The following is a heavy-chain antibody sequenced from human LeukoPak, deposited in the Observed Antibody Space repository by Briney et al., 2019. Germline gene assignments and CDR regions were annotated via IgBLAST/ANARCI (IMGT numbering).Heavy chain of an antibody. CDR1: GFTFSSYW. CDR2: INGDGSAT. V-gene: IGHV3-74*01. CDR3: ARSSGAGFEY. D-gene: IGHD6-19*01. Sequence: PGGSLRLSCAASGFTFSSYWMYWVRHTPGKGLVWVSRINGDGSATAYADSVKGRFTISRDNAKNTLYLQMNSLRAEDTAVYYCARSSGAGFEYWGQGTLVTVSS. J-gene: IGHJ4*02.